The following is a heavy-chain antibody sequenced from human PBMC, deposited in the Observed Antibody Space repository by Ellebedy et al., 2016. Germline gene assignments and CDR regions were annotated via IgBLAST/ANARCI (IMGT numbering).Heavy chain of an antibody. J-gene: IGHJ4*02. CDR2: ISSNGGST. Sequence: GGSLRLSXSASGFTFSSYAMHWVRQAPGKGLEYVSAISSNGGSTYYADSVKGRFTISRDNSKNTLYLQMSSLRSEDTAVYYCVVPQYGATLYMTYYFDYWGQGTLVTVSS. V-gene: IGHV3-64D*06. CDR1: GFTFSSYA. D-gene: IGHD3-16*01. CDR3: VVPQYGATLYMTYYFDY.